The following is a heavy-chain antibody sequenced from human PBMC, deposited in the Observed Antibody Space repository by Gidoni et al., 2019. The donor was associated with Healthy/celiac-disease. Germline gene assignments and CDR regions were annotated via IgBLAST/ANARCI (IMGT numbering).Heavy chain of an antibody. V-gene: IGHV1-24*01. D-gene: IGHD3-10*01. CDR2: FDPEDGET. CDR3: ATVASYGSGSYSYFDY. CDR1: GYTLTELS. J-gene: IGHJ4*02. Sequence: QVQLVQSGAEVKKPGASVKVCCKVSGYTLTELSMHWVRQAPGNGLEWVGGFDPEDGETIYAQKFQGRVTMTEDTSTDTAYMELSILRSEDTAVYYGATVASYGSGSYSYFDYWGQGTLVTVSS.